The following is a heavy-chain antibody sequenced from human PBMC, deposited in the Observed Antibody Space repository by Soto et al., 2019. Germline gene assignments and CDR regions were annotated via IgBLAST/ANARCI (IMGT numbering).Heavy chain of an antibody. CDR2: IHTGGTT. CDR3: ARISGCPSR. CDR1: GGSISGFY. V-gene: IGHV4-4*07. J-gene: IGHJ4*02. D-gene: IGHD2-2*01. Sequence: SETLSLTCTVSGGSISGFYWNWFRQPAGKGLEWIGRIHTGGTTNYKPSLRSRVTMSVDTSKNQFSLKLTPVPAPDTAVDYCARISGCPSRWGQGTLVTASS.